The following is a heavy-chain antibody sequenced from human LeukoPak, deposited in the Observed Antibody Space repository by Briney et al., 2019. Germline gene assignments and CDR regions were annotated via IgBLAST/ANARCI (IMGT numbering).Heavy chain of an antibody. CDR2: ISGDGGSA. Sequence: PGGSLRLSCVASGLNFCESAMHCVRQAPGKALECVSHISGDGGSAFSADSVNGRFSISREKSKNTLYLQMDSLRSEDTAMYYCAKESGKFDYWGQGTLVVVS. CDR1: GLNFCESA. CDR3: AKESGKFDY. J-gene: IGHJ4*02. V-gene: IGHV3-43*02.